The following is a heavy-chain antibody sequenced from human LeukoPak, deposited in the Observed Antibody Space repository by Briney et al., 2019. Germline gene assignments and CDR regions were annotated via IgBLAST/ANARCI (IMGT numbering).Heavy chain of an antibody. CDR2: LKSKNDGGTA. J-gene: IGHJ4*02. V-gene: IGHV3-15*01. CDR3: TTDWSSSSH. CDR1: GFTFSTAW. D-gene: IGHD6-13*01. Sequence: PGGSLRLSCAASGFTFSTAWMSWVRQAPGRGLEWVGRLKSKNDGGTADYAAPAKGRFTISSDDSKNMLYLQMNSLKTDDTAVYYCTTDWSSSSHWGQGTLVTVSS.